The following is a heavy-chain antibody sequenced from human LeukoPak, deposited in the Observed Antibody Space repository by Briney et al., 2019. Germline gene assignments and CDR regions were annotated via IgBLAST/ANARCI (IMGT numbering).Heavy chain of an antibody. CDR1: GGSFSGYY. J-gene: IGHJ6*03. V-gene: IGHV4-34*01. CDR2: INHSGST. Sequence: PSETLSLTCAVYGGSFSGYYWSWIRQPPGKGLEWIGEINHSGSTNYNPSLKSRVTISVDTSKNQFSLKLSSVTAADTAVYYCARGSTYYYDSSDPHYYYYMDVWGKGTTVTVSS. D-gene: IGHD3-22*01. CDR3: ARGSTYYYDSSDPHYYYYMDV.